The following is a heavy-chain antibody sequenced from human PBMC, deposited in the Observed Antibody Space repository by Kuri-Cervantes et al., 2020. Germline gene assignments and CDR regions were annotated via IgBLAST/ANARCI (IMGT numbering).Heavy chain of an antibody. Sequence: ASVKVSCKASGGTFNNYAISWVRQATGQGLEWMGWMNPNSGNTANAQKFQARLIMTRDSSISTAYMELSSLRSEDTAVYYCGTSCYGEYYYYMDVWGKGTTVTVSS. V-gene: IGHV1-8*01. CDR3: GTSCYGEYYYYMDV. CDR2: MNPNSGNT. D-gene: IGHD2-2*01. J-gene: IGHJ6*03. CDR1: GGTFNNYA.